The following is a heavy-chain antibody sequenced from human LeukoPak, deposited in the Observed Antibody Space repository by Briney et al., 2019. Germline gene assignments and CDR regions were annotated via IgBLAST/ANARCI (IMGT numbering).Heavy chain of an antibody. V-gene: IGHV3-30*03. CDR3: ARGRGSGYDY. CDR1: GFTFSSYG. Sequence: GRPLRLSCAASGFTFSSYGMHWVRQAPGKGLEWVAVISYDGSNKYYADSVKGRFTISRDNSKNTLYLQMNSLRAEDTAVYYCARGRGSGYDYWGQGTLVTVSS. D-gene: IGHD3-3*01. J-gene: IGHJ4*02. CDR2: ISYDGSNK.